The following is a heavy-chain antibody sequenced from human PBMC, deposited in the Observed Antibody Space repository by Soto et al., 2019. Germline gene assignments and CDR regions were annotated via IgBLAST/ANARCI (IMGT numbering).Heavy chain of an antibody. D-gene: IGHD4-17*01. CDR2: IYDNGST. V-gene: IGHV4-59*01. CDR1: GGSISSYY. Sequence: PSETLSLTCTVSGGSISSYYWSWIRQPPGKGLEWIGYIYDNGSTNYNPSLKSRVTISIDTSKNQFSLKLNSVTAADTAVYYCARAPTVFSPFDPWGQGTLVTVSS. CDR3: ARAPTVFSPFDP. J-gene: IGHJ5*02.